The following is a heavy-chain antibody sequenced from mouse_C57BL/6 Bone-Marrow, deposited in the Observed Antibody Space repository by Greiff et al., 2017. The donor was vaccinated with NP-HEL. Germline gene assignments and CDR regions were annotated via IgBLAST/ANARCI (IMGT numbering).Heavy chain of an antibody. CDR3: ARPIYYDYDVDY. CDR2: IFPGSGST. Sequence: QVQLKQSGPELVKPGASVKISCKASGYTFTDYYINWVKQRPGQGLEWIGWIFPGSGSTYYNEKFKGKATLTVDKSSSTAYMLLSSLTSEDSAVYFCARPIYYDYDVDYWGQGTTLTVSS. D-gene: IGHD2-4*01. CDR1: GYTFTDYY. J-gene: IGHJ2*01. V-gene: IGHV1-75*01.